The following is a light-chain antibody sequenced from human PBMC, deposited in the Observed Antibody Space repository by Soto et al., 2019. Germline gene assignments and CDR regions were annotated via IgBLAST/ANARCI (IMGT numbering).Light chain of an antibody. CDR2: AAS. CDR1: QTISSW. J-gene: IGKJ1*01. CDR3: QQSYSTPWT. V-gene: IGKV1-39*01. Sequence: DIQMTQSPSTLSGSVGYRVTITCRASQTISSWLAWSQQKPGKAPKLLIYAASSLQSGVPSRFSGSGSGTDFTLTISSLQPEDFATYYCQQSYSTPWTFGQGTKVDIK.